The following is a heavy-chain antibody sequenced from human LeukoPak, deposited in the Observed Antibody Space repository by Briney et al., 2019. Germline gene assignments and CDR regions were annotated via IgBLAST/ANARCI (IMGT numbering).Heavy chain of an antibody. Sequence: GGSLRLSCAASGFTFSNYWMDWVRQAPGKGLEWVAVISYDGSNKYYADSVKGRFTISRDNSKNTLYLQMNSLRAEDTAVYYCARVAGEIVVVVAATVGYFDYWGQGTLVTVSS. CDR1: GFTFSNYW. CDR2: ISYDGSNK. CDR3: ARVAGEIVVVVAATVGYFDY. J-gene: IGHJ4*02. V-gene: IGHV3-30-3*01. D-gene: IGHD2-15*01.